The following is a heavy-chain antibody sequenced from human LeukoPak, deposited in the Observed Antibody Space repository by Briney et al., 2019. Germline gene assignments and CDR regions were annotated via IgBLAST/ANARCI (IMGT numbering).Heavy chain of an antibody. Sequence: GGSLRPSCAASGFTLSSYSMNWVRQAPGKGLEWVSSISSGSSYIYYADSVKGRFTISRDNAKNSLYLQMNSLRAEDTAVYYRARDTGFGSGYYYYYGMDVWGQGTTVTVSS. CDR3: ARDTGFGSGYYYYYGMDV. V-gene: IGHV3-21*01. D-gene: IGHD3-10*01. CDR1: GFTLSSYS. J-gene: IGHJ6*02. CDR2: ISSGSSYI.